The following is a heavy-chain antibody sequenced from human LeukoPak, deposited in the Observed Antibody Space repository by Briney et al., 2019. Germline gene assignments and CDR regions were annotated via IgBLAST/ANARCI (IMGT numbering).Heavy chain of an antibody. V-gene: IGHV4-39*07. Sequence: PSETLSLTCTVSGGSFSSSSHYWGWIRQPPGKGLEWIGSIYYSGYTYYTPSLQSRVTMSVDTSRNQFSLSLKSVTAADTAIYFCASQSEPDRSVDYWGQGTLVTVSS. J-gene: IGHJ4*02. CDR1: GGSFSSSSHY. CDR3: ASQSEPDRSVDY. CDR2: IYYSGYT.